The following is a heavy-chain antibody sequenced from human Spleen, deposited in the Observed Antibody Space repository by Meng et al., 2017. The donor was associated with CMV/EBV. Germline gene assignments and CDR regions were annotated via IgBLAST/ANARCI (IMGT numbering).Heavy chain of an antibody. Sequence: GESLKISCAASGFSFSSYWMYWVRQAPGKGLVWVSRINSDGRSISYADSVKGRFTISRDNARNTLYLQMNSLRAEDTAVYYCAREAYSSPSGDNWFDPWGQGTLVTVSS. CDR3: AREAYSSPSGDNWFDP. CDR1: GFSFSSYW. CDR2: INSDGRSI. V-gene: IGHV3-74*01. J-gene: IGHJ5*02. D-gene: IGHD3-22*01.